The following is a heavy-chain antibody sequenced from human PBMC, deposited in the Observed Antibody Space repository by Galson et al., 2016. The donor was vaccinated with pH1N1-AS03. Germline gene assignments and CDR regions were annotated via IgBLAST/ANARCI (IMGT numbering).Heavy chain of an antibody. CDR3: AKDLHFYDSYYLDY. CDR1: GFTFNRHA. D-gene: IGHD2/OR15-2a*01. J-gene: IGHJ4*02. V-gene: IGHV3-30*18. CDR2: MSYDGSTK. Sequence: SLRLSCAASGFTFNRHAMHWVRQAPGKGLEWVAIMSYDGSTKYYTDSVRARFTISRDNSKKTLYLHMSSLRAEDTAVYYCAKDLHFYDSYYLDYWGRGTLVIVSS.